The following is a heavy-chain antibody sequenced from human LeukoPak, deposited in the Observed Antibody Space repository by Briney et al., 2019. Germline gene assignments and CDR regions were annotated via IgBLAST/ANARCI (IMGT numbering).Heavy chain of an antibody. CDR3: ARGPGISGDHIYPDY. V-gene: IGHV4-38-2*02. D-gene: IGHD2-21*01. CDR2: IYESGST. Sequence: SETLSLTCSVSGYSISNGKYWAWIRQTPGRGLEWIGSIYESGSTYYTPSLKSRVTMSVDTSKNQFSLSLTSVTAADTAVYFCARGPGISGDHIYPDYWGQGIQVTVSS. J-gene: IGHJ4*02. CDR1: GYSISNGKY.